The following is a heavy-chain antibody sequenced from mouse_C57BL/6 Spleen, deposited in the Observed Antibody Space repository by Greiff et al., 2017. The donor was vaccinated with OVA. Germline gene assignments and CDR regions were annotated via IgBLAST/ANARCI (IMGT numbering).Heavy chain of an antibody. Sequence: EVQVVESGPGLVKPSQSLSLTCSVTGYSITSGYYWNWIRQFPGNKLEWMGYISYDGSNNYNPSLKNRISITRDTSKNQFFLKLNSVTTEDTATYYCAKITTVVATPYYAMDYWGQGTSVTVSS. V-gene: IGHV3-6*01. CDR1: GYSITSGYY. D-gene: IGHD1-1*01. CDR2: ISYDGSN. CDR3: AKITTVVATPYYAMDY. J-gene: IGHJ4*01.